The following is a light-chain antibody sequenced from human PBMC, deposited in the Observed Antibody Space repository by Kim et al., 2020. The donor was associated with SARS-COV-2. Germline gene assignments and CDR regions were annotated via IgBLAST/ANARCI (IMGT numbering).Light chain of an antibody. CDR2: ATS. V-gene: IGKV1-39*01. Sequence: DIQMTQSPSSLSASVGDRVTITCRASQTISNYLNWYQQRPGQAPKLLIYATSSLQSGVPSRFSGSGSGTDFTLTISSLQPEDFAFYYCQQSYSTPYTFARGTKPEI. CDR3: QQSYSTPYT. J-gene: IGKJ2*01. CDR1: QTISNY.